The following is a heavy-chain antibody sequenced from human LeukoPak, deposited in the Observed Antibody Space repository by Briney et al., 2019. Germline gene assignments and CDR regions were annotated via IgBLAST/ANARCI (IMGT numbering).Heavy chain of an antibody. D-gene: IGHD1-1*01. V-gene: IGHV1-46*01. CDR1: GYTFTRYN. CDR2: IDPRGGST. J-gene: IGHJ4*02. Sequence: ASVKVSCTASGYTFTRYNIHWVRQAPGQGLEWMGMIDPRGGSTTYAQTFQGRVTMTRDTSTTTVFMELTSLNSDDTAMYNCVLFYAGRPNYWGQGTLVTVS. CDR3: VLFYAGRPNY.